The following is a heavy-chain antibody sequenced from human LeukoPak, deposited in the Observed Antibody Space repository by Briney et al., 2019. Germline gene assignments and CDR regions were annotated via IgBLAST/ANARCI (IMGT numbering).Heavy chain of an antibody. J-gene: IGHJ4*02. D-gene: IGHD2-2*02. CDR2: IFNYGGT. Sequence: GGSLRLSCAASGFTVSDNYVSWVRQAPGRGLEWVSVIFNYGGTDYADSVKGRFTISRDFSENTVYLQMNSLRAEDTAIYYCAKDWAGCSSTNCYTTPLDWGQGTLVTVSS. V-gene: IGHV3-66*01. CDR3: AKDWAGCSSTNCYTTPLD. CDR1: GFTVSDNY.